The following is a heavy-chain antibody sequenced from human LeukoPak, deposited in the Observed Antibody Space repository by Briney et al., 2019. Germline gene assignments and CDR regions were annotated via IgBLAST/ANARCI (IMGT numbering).Heavy chain of an antibody. V-gene: IGHV4-39*01. CDR1: GGSISSSSYS. CDR3: ARLEYYYQHRFDY. J-gene: IGHJ4*02. D-gene: IGHD3-10*01. CDR2: IYYSGST. Sequence: SETLSLTCTVSGGSISSSSYSWGWIRQPPGKGLEWIGRIYYSGSTYYNPSLKSRVTISVDTSKNQFSLKRSSVTAADTAVYYCARLEYYYQHRFDYWGQGTLVIVSS.